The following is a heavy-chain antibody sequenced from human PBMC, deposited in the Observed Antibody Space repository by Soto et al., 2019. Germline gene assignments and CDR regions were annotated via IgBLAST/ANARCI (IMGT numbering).Heavy chain of an antibody. CDR1: GGSVRSGSYY. Sequence: QVQLQESGPGLVKPSETLSLTCTVSGGSVRSGSYYWSWIRQPPGKGLELIGYISYSGSTNYNSSLKSRVTISTDTSENQFALKLSSVTAADTAVYYCARYTTGGTGFDYWGQGTLVTVSS. J-gene: IGHJ4*02. D-gene: IGHD1-1*01. CDR3: ARYTTGGTGFDY. V-gene: IGHV4-61*01. CDR2: ISYSGST.